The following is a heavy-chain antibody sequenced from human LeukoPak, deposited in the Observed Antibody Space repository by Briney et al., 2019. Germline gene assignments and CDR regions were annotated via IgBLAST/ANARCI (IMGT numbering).Heavy chain of an antibody. V-gene: IGHV3-53*01. Sequence: GGSLRLSCAASGFTFDDYGMSWVRQAPGKGLEWVSVIYSGDSTYYADSVKGRFTISRDNSKNTLYLQMNSLRAEDTAVYYCARGTGQNSGYFHYWGQGTLVTVSS. J-gene: IGHJ4*02. D-gene: IGHD3-22*01. CDR1: GFTFDDYG. CDR3: ARGTGQNSGYFHY. CDR2: IYSGDST.